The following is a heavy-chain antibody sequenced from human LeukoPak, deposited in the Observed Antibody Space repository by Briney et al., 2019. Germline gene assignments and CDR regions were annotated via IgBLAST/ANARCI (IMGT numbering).Heavy chain of an antibody. V-gene: IGHV1-24*01. CDR3: ATRENLGDAFDI. Sequence: ASVKVSCKVSGYTLTVLSMHWVRQAPGKGLEWMGGFDPEDGETIYAQKFQGRVTMTEDTSTDTAYIELSSLRSEDTAVYYCATRENLGDAFDIWGQGTMVTVSS. CDR1: GYTLTVLS. CDR2: FDPEDGET. J-gene: IGHJ3*02.